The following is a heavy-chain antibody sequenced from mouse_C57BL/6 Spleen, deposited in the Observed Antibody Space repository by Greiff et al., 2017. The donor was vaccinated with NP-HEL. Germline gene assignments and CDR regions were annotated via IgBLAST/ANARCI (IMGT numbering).Heavy chain of an antibody. CDR1: GYAFSSSW. D-gene: IGHD2-1*01. J-gene: IGHJ1*03. Sequence: QVQLQQSGPELVKPGASVKISCKASGYAFSSSWMNWVKQRPGKGLEWIGRIYPGDGDTNYNGKFKGKATLTADKSSSTAYMQLSSLTSEDSAVYFCERDEGYYGNYEDFDVWGTGTTVTVSS. CDR3: ERDEGYYGNYEDFDV. CDR2: IYPGDGDT. V-gene: IGHV1-82*01.